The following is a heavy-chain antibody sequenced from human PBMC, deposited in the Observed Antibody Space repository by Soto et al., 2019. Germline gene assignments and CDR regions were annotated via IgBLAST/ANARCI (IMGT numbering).Heavy chain of an antibody. D-gene: IGHD2-15*01. CDR3: ARDSDCSGGSCYVGFDY. V-gene: IGHV3-33*01. CDR1: GFTFSSYG. CDR2: IWYDGSNK. Sequence: GGSLRLSCAASGFTFSSYGMHWVRQAPGKGLEWVAVIWYDGSNKYYADSVKGRFTISRDNSKNTLYLQMNSLRAEDTAVYYCARDSDCSGGSCYVGFDYWGQGTLVTVSS. J-gene: IGHJ4*02.